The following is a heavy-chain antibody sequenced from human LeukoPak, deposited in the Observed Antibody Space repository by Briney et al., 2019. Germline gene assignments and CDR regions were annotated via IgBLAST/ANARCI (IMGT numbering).Heavy chain of an antibody. J-gene: IGHJ4*02. CDR3: ARDRAWNYFDY. Sequence: TGGSLRLSCAPSGFTFSRHGMHWVRQAPGKGLEWVAIISNDGSRKYYAHPVEGRFTISRDNSKNTLYLQMDSLRAEDTAVYHCARDRAWNYFDYWGQGTLVTVSS. V-gene: IGHV3-30*03. CDR1: GFTFSRHG. CDR2: ISNDGSRK. D-gene: IGHD3-3*01.